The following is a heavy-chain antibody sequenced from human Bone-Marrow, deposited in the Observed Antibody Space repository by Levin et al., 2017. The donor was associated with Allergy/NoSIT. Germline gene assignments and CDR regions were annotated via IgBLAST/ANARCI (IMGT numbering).Heavy chain of an antibody. V-gene: IGHV3-48*02. D-gene: IGHD3-10*01. CDR3: ARDSTVRGVGRYANGVEELYSYYYGMDV. Sequence: GGSLRLSCAASGFTFSSYNMNWVRQAPGKGLEWVSYISSSSSTIYYADSVRGRFSISRDNAKNSLYLQMNSLRDEDTAVYYCARDSTVRGVGRYANGVEELYSYYYGMDVWGQGTTVTVSS. J-gene: IGHJ6*02. CDR2: ISSSSSTI. CDR1: GFTFSSYN.